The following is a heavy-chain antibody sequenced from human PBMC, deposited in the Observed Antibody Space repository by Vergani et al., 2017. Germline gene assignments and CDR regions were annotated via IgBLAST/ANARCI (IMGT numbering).Heavy chain of an antibody. V-gene: IGHV3-33*01. D-gene: IGHD1-14*01. Sequence: QVQLVESGGGVVQPGRSLRLSCAVSGFTFSSYGMHWVRQAPGKGLEWVAVIWYDGNNKQYADSVKGRFTISRDNSKSTMYLQMNSLRDEDTGVYYCARDLRLLYNRFDPWGQGTLVTVSS. J-gene: IGHJ5*02. CDR2: IWYDGNNK. CDR1: GFTFSSYG. CDR3: ARDLRLLYNRFDP.